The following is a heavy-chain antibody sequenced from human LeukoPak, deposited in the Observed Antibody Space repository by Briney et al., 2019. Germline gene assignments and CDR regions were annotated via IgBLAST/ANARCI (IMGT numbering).Heavy chain of an antibody. Sequence: SETLSLTCTVSGGSISSYYWSWIRQPPGKGLEWIGYIYYSGSTNYNPSLKSRVTISVDTSKNQFSLKLSSVTAADTAVYYCARSLRLGELSPTLGYWGQGTLVTVSS. CDR1: GGSISSYY. CDR2: IYYSGST. J-gene: IGHJ4*02. CDR3: ARSLRLGELSPTLGY. D-gene: IGHD3-16*02. V-gene: IGHV4-59*01.